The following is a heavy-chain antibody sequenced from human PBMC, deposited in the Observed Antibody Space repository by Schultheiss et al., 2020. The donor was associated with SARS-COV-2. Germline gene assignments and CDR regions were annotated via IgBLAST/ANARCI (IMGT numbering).Heavy chain of an antibody. CDR1: GFTFSNAW. CDR2: ISGSGGST. D-gene: IGHD4-23*01. Sequence: GGSLRLSCAASGFTFSNAWMSGVRQAPGKGLEWVSAISGSGGSTYYADSVKGRFTISRDNSKNTLYLQMNSLRAEDTAVYYCARSSPGRYGGKPWGRYFDLWGRVTLVAVAS. J-gene: IGHJ2*01. V-gene: IGHV3-23*01. CDR3: ARSSPGRYGGKPWGRYFDL.